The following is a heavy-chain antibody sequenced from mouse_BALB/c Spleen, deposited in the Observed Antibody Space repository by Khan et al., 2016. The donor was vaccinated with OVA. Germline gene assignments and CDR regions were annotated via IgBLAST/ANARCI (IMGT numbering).Heavy chain of an antibody. V-gene: IGHV3-2*02. Sequence: EVQLQESGPGLVNPSQSLSLSCTVTGYSITSDYAWNWIRQFPGNNLEWMGSISYIGSTSYNPSLKSRISITRDTSKNQFFLQGNSVTTEDTATYSCARLGPGFTFWCQGTLVTVSA. CDR2: ISYIGST. J-gene: IGHJ3*01. CDR1: GYSITSDYA. D-gene: IGHD4-1*01. CDR3: ARLGPGFTF.